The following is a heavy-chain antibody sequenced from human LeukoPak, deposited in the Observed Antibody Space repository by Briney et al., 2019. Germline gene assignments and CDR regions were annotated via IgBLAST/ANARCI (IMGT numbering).Heavy chain of an antibody. Sequence: PGGSLRLSCAASGFTFSNAWMNWVRQAPGKGLEWVGRIKSKTDGGTTNYAAPVKGRFTISRDDSKNTLYLQMNSLKTEDTAVYYCTTETPNYYYYGMDVWGQGTTVTVSS. J-gene: IGHJ6*02. CDR3: TTETPNYYYYGMDV. V-gene: IGHV3-15*07. CDR2: IKSKTDGGTT. CDR1: GFTFSNAW.